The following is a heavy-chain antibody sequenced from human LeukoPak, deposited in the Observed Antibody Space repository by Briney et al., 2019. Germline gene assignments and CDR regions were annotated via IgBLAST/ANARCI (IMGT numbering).Heavy chain of an antibody. D-gene: IGHD3-16*01. CDR3: ARETSQKGAHYMDV. CDR1: GGSIGSGSYY. CDR2: IYYSGST. V-gene: IGHV4-61*01. Sequence: SETLSLTCTVSGGSIGSGSYYWSWIRQPPGKGLEWIGYIYYSGSTNYKSSLKSRVTISVDTSKNQFSLKLSSVTAADTAVYYCARETSQKGAHYMDVWGKGTTVTISS. J-gene: IGHJ6*03.